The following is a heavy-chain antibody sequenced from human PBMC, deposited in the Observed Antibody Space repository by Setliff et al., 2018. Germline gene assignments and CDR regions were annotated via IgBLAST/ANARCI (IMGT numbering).Heavy chain of an antibody. D-gene: IGHD1-26*01. J-gene: IGHJ4*02. Sequence: ASVQVSCKVSGYTLTELSRHWVRQAPGKGLEWMGGFDPEDGETIYAQKFQGRVTMTEDTSTDTAYMELSSLRSEDTAVYYCATGRGSYGGLDYWGQGTLVTVSS. CDR1: GYTLTELS. V-gene: IGHV1-24*01. CDR2: FDPEDGET. CDR3: ATGRGSYGGLDY.